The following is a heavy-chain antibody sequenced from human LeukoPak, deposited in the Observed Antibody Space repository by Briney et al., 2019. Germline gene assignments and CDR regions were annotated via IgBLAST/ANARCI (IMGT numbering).Heavy chain of an antibody. CDR1: GFPFSSYW. J-gene: IGHJ6*02. D-gene: IGHD1-26*01. Sequence: PGGSLRLSCAASGFPFSSYWVHWVRQAPGKGLVWVSRINTDGSTTTYADSVKGRLTISRDNAKDSLYLQMNSLRVEDTAVYYCAKDRIVGTDYLGYGMDVWGQGTTVTVSS. V-gene: IGHV3-74*01. CDR3: AKDRIVGTDYLGYGMDV. CDR2: INTDGSTT.